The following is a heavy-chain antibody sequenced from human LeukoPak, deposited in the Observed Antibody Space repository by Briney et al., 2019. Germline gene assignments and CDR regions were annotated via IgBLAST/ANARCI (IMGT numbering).Heavy chain of an antibody. CDR1: GYTFTGYY. D-gene: IGHD3-22*01. Sequence: GASVKVSCKASGYTFTGYYMHWVRQALGQGLEWMGWINPNSGGTNYAQKFQGRVTMTRDTSISTAYMELSRLRSDDTAVYYCARGRITMIVVVMGNNWFDPWGQGTLVTVSS. V-gene: IGHV1-2*02. CDR2: INPNSGGT. CDR3: ARGRITMIVVVMGNNWFDP. J-gene: IGHJ5*02.